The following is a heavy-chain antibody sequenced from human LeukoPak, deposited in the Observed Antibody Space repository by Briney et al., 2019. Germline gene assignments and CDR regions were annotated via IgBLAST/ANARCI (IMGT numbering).Heavy chain of an antibody. Sequence: GSLRLSCTASGFTFSSYAMNWVRQAPGKGLEWVSGISDSGDGTYYADSVKGRFTISIDNSKNTLYLQMNSLRAEDTAVYYCANARWYLDYWGQGTLVTVSS. J-gene: IGHJ4*02. CDR1: GFTFSSYA. CDR2: ISDSGDGT. D-gene: IGHD4-23*01. V-gene: IGHV3-23*01. CDR3: ANARWYLDY.